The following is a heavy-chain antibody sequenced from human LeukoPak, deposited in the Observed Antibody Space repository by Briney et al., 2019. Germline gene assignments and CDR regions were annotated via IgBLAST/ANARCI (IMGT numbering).Heavy chain of an antibody. CDR2: ISSSGSTI. CDR1: GFTFSDYY. Sequence: GGSLRLSCAASGFTFSDYYMSWIRQAPGKGLEWVSYISSSGSTIYYADSVKGRFTISRDNAKNSLYLQMNSLRAEDTAVYYCARDGEYSSGWYRGGEDGMDVWGQGTTVTVSS. CDR3: ARDGEYSSGWYRGGEDGMDV. J-gene: IGHJ6*02. D-gene: IGHD6-19*01. V-gene: IGHV3-11*01.